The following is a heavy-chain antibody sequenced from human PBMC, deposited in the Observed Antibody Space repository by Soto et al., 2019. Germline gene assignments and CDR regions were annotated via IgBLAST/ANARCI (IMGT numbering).Heavy chain of an antibody. V-gene: IGHV1-18*01. Sequence: LVKGACKASGYTFTSYDINRVLQATGQGLEWMGWISANNGNTNYAQKLQGRVTMTTDTSTSTAYMELRSLRSDDTAVYYCARVLLAAGPAETDYWGQGTLGTGSS. D-gene: IGHD6-13*01. CDR3: ARVLLAAGPAETDY. CDR1: GYTFTSYD. J-gene: IGHJ4*02. CDR2: ISANNGNT.